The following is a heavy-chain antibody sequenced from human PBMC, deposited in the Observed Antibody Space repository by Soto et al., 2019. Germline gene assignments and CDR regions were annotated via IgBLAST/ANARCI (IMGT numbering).Heavy chain of an antibody. D-gene: IGHD4-17*01. CDR1: GFTFSSYW. CDR2: IKQDGSEK. Sequence: GSLRLSCAASGFTFSSYWMSWVRQAPGKGLEWVANIKQDGSEKYYVDSVKGRFTISRDNAKNSLYLQMNSLRAEDTAVYYCARDHHPYDYGDWVYWGQGTLVTVSS. V-gene: IGHV3-7*03. CDR3: ARDHHPYDYGDWVY. J-gene: IGHJ4*02.